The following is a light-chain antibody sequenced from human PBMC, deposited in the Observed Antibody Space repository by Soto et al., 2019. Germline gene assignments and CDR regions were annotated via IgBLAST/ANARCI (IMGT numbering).Light chain of an antibody. V-gene: IGKV1-6*02. J-gene: IGKJ4*01. CDR3: LQDFRFPLS. Sequence: AIQMTQSPSSLSASVGDRVTITCRASQGIGNDLAWYQQKPGKAPKLLIYAASTLQSGVPSRFSGNGSGTDFTLTISLLQPGDLASYYCLQDFRFPLSFGGGTKVEIK. CDR1: QGIGND. CDR2: AAS.